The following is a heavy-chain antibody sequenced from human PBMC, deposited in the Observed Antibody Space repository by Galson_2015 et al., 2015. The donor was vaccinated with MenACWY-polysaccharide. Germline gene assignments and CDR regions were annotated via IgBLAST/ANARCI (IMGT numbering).Heavy chain of an antibody. CDR2: LSYSARA. Sequence: SESLSLTCAVSGGSVSSFTDSWSWLRQSPGKGLEWIGYLSYSARANENPSLRSQVAISIDTFKKQFSLRLTSVTAADTAMYYCAREPTFSDGSFRCFDPLGQCTLVTVSS. V-gene: IGHV4-61*01. CDR1: GGSVSSFTDS. CDR3: AREPTFSDGSFRCFDP. D-gene: IGHD2-15*01. J-gene: IGHJ5*02.